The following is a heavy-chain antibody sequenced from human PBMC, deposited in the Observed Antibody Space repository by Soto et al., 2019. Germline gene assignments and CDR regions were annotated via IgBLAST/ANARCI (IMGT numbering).Heavy chain of an antibody. CDR3: ASPNTVVHYFYTMDV. CDR1: GDSFSTYA. V-gene: IGHV1-69*01. J-gene: IGHJ6*02. Sequence: QVQLVQSGAVIKKPGSSVRVSCKVSGDSFSTYAVSWVRQAPGQGLEWMGGIIAVFGTPSYAQKFKDRVTIIADESTTTVYMDLISLRSEDSAIYYCASPNTVVHYFYTMDVWGLGTTVAVSS. D-gene: IGHD2-2*01. CDR2: IIAVFGTP.